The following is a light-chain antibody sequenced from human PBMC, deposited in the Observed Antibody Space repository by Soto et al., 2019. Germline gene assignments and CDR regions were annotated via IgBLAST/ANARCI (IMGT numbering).Light chain of an antibody. J-gene: IGKJ1*01. CDR2: GAS. CDR1: QTVRNNY. V-gene: IGKV3-20*01. Sequence: EFVLTQSPGTLSLSPGERATLSCRASQTVRNNYLAWYQQKPGQAPRLLIYGASTRGTGIPDRFSGSGSGTDFTLTISRLEPEDFAVYFCQQYGSSPRTFGQGTKVDIK. CDR3: QQYGSSPRT.